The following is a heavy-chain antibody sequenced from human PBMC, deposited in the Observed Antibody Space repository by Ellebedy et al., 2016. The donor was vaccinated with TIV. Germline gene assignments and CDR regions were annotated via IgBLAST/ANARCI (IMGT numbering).Heavy chain of an antibody. V-gene: IGHV1-69*10. D-gene: IGHD5-24*01. Sequence: AASVKVSCKASGGTFSSDAISWVRQAPGQGLELMGAIIPILGRVNYAQKFQGRVTITADKSTTTAYMEVSSLRSEDTAVYYCARRAEMATITGYYFDYWGQGTLVTVSS. CDR1: GGTFSSDA. CDR2: IIPILGRV. CDR3: ARRAEMATITGYYFDY. J-gene: IGHJ4*02.